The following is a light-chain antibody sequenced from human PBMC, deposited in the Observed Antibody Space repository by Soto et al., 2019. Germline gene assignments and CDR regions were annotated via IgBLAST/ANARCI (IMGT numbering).Light chain of an antibody. CDR2: AAS. Sequence: DIRMTQSPSSLSASVGDRVTITCRASQSISSYLNWYQQKPGKAPKLLIYAASSLQSGVPSRFSGSGSGTDFTLTISSLQPEDFATYYCQHSYSPLTFGPGTKVDIK. V-gene: IGKV1-39*01. CDR3: QHSYSPLT. CDR1: QSISSY. J-gene: IGKJ3*01.